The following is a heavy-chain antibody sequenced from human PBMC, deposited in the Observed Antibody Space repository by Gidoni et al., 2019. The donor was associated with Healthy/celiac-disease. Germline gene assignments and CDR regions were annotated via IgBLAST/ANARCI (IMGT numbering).Heavy chain of an antibody. D-gene: IGHD3-9*01. CDR1: GFTFSSYG. V-gene: IGHV3-33*01. J-gene: IGHJ4*02. CDR2: IWYDGSNK. CDR3: ARDKGEVLRYFDWLSNPPDY. Sequence: QVQLVESGGGVVQPGRSLRLSCAASGFTFSSYGMHWVRQAPGKGLEWVAVIWYDGSNKYYADSVKGRFTISRDNSKNTLYLQMNSLRAEDTAVYYCARDKGEVLRYFDWLSNPPDYWGQGTLVTVSS.